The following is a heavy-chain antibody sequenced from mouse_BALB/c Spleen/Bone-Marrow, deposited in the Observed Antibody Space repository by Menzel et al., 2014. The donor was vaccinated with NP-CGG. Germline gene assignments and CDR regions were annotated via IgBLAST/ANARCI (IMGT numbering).Heavy chain of an antibody. D-gene: IGHD2-4*01. Sequence: EVQLVESGGGLVKPGGSLKLSCAASGFTFSAYSMSWVRQTPEKRLEWVATISSGGHDTYYPDSEKGRFTISRDNAKNTLYLQMNGLKSVDSAVYYSSKDGGYDYSYYFDYWGQGTTLTVSS. CDR2: ISSGGHDT. J-gene: IGHJ2*01. CDR1: GFTFSAYS. V-gene: IGHV5-6-4*01. CDR3: SKDGGYDYSYYFDY.